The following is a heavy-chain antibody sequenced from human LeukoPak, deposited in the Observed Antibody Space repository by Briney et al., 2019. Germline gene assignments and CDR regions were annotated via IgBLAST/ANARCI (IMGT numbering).Heavy chain of an antibody. CDR1: GFTFSSYG. J-gene: IGHJ4*02. CDR2: IWYDGSSK. CDR3: ARFYGSGSPSRNFDY. V-gene: IGHV3-33*01. D-gene: IGHD3-10*01. Sequence: PGGSLRLSCAASGFTFSSYGMHWVRRAPGKGLEWVAVIWYDGSSKFYADSVKGRFTISRDNSKNTLYLQMNSLRAEDTAVYYCARFYGSGSPSRNFDYWGQGTLVTVSS.